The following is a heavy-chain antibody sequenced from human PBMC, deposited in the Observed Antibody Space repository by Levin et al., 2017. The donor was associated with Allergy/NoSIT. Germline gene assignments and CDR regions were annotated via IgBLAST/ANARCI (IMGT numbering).Heavy chain of an antibody. D-gene: IGHD3-3*01. Sequence: GGSLRLSCAASGFTFSSYEMNWVRRAPGKGLESVSYISSTGSTIYSADSVKGRFTISRDNAKNSLYLHMNSLRAEDTAVYYCARQLGNFWSGYNYFDYWGQGTLVTVSS. J-gene: IGHJ4*02. CDR2: ISSTGSTI. CDR3: ARQLGNFWSGYNYFDY. CDR1: GFTFSSYE. V-gene: IGHV3-48*03.